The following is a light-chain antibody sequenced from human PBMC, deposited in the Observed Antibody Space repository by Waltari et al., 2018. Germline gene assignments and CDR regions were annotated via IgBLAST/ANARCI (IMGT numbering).Light chain of an antibody. J-gene: IGKJ3*01. CDR2: AAS. Sequence: EIVLTQSPATLSLSPGERATLSCRASPSVMTYLAWYQQRPGPAPRLLIQAASNQAPGIPARFSGSGSGTDFTLTISSLEPEDSAVYYCQQGTFGPGTKVDI. CDR1: PSVMTY. CDR3: QQGT. V-gene: IGKV3-11*01.